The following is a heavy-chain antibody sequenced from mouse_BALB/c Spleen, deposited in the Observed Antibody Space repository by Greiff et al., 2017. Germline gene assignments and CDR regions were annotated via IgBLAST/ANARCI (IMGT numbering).Heavy chain of an antibody. CDR3: AKAGNYMGYYAMDY. V-gene: IGHV2-3*01. Sequence: VQGVESGPGLVAPSQSLSITCTVSGFSLTGYGVNWVRQPPGKGLEWLGMIWGDGSTNYHSALISRLSISKDNSKSQVFLKLNSLQTDDTATYYCAKAGNYMGYYAMDYWGQGTSVTVSS. CDR1: GFSLTGYG. J-gene: IGHJ4*01. D-gene: IGHD2-1*01. CDR2: IWGDGST.